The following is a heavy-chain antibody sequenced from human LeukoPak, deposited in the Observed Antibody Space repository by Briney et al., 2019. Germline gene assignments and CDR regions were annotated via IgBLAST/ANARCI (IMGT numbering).Heavy chain of an antibody. Sequence: ASVKVSCKVSGYTFTDYYMHWVQQAPGKGLEWMGLVDPEDGETIYAEKFQGRVTITADTSTDTAYMELSSLRSEDTAVYYCATFLYRKLDYWGKGTLVTVSS. CDR2: VDPEDGET. CDR1: GYTFTDYY. CDR3: ATFLYRKLDY. D-gene: IGHD2-2*02. J-gene: IGHJ4*02. V-gene: IGHV1-69-2*01.